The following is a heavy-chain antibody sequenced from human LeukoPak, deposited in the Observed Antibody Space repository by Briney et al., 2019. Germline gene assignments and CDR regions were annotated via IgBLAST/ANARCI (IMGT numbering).Heavy chain of an antibody. Sequence: ASVKVSCKASGYTFTGYYMHWVRQAPGQGLEWMGWINPNSGGTNYAQKFQGRVTMTRDTSISTAYMELSRLRSDDTAVYYCVRVRDGYNDAYDIWGQGTMVTVPS. CDR2: INPNSGGT. J-gene: IGHJ3*02. CDR1: GYTFTGYY. CDR3: VRVRDGYNDAYDI. D-gene: IGHD5-24*01. V-gene: IGHV1-2*02.